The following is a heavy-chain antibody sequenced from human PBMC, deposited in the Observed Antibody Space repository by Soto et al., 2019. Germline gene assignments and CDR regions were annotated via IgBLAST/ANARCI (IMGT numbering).Heavy chain of an antibody. J-gene: IGHJ4*02. CDR3: AREGIAASITLD. V-gene: IGHV1-2*02. Sequence: HFVRQAPGQGLEWLGWINPNGGGTNYAQDFQGRITMTRDASINTACLELTRLRSEDTAVYYCAREGIAASITLDWGQGTLVSVSS. D-gene: IGHD6-13*01. CDR2: INPNGGGT.